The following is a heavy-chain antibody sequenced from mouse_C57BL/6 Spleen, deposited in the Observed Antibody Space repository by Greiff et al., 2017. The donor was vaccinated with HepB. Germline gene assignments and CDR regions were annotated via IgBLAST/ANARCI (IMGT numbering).Heavy chain of an antibody. Sequence: QVQLKESGPELVKPGASVKISCKASGYAFSSSWMNWVKQRPGKGLEWIGRIYPGDGDTNYNGKFKGKATLTADKSSSTAYMQLSSLTSEDSAVYFCATRYFDVWGTGTTVTVSS. J-gene: IGHJ1*03. CDR1: GYAFSSSW. V-gene: IGHV1-82*01. CDR3: ATRYFDV. CDR2: IYPGDGDT.